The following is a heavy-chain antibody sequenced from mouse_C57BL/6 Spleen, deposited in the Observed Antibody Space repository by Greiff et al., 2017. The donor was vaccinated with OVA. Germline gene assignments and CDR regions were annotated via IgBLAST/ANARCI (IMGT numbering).Heavy chain of an antibody. CDR2: ISDGGSYT. Sequence: EVMLVESGGGLVKPGGSLKLSCAASGFTFSSYAMSWVRQTPEKRLEWVATISDGGSYTYYPDNVKGRFTISRDNAKNNLYLQMSHLKSEDTAMYYCARLTTGVEGDYWGQGTTLTVSS. J-gene: IGHJ2*01. CDR3: ARLTTGVEGDY. D-gene: IGHD1-1*01. V-gene: IGHV5-4*03. CDR1: GFTFSSYA.